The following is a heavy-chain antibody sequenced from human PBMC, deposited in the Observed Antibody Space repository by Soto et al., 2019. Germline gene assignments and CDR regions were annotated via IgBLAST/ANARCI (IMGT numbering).Heavy chain of an antibody. Sequence: GGSLRLSCAASGLTFSNAWMNWVRQAPGKGLEWVGRMKSKNDGGTTDYNAPVKGRFTISGDDSKDTLYLQMNSLKTDDTAVYYCTTDAEWGIWGQGTMVTVSS. CDR3: TTDAEWGI. D-gene: IGHD2-8*01. V-gene: IGHV3-15*07. CDR1: GLTFSNAW. CDR2: MKSKNDGGTT. J-gene: IGHJ3*02.